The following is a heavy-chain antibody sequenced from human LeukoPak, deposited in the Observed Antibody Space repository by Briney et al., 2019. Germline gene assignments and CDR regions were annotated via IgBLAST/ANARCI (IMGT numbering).Heavy chain of an antibody. CDR2: IRYDGSNK. J-gene: IGHJ3*02. Sequence: GGSLRRSFAASGFTFSSYGMHWVRQAPGKGLEWVAFIRYDGSNKYYADSVKGRFTISRDNSKNSLYLQMNSLRAEDTAVYYCTRVADYYDSSGGAFDIWGQGTMVTVSS. CDR1: GFTFSSYG. D-gene: IGHD3-22*01. V-gene: IGHV3-30*02. CDR3: TRVADYYDSSGGAFDI.